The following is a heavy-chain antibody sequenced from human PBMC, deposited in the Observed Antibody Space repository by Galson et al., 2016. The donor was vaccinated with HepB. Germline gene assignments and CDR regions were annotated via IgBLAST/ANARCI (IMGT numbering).Heavy chain of an antibody. CDR3: ARQHPTGDAPDL. Sequence: SETLSLTCFVSGFSVRGSNYHWGWIRQSPGKGLEWVGSITYSGTTYYNPSLKSRVTVSVDTSRDHFSLMLESVAAADTAVYYCARQHPTGDAPDLWGQGTLVTVSS. J-gene: IGHJ5*02. CDR1: GFSVRGSNYH. V-gene: IGHV4-39*01. D-gene: IGHD4-17*01. CDR2: ITYSGTT.